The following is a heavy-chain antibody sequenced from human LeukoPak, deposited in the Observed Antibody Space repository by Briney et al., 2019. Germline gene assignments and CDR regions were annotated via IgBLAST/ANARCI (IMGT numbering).Heavy chain of an antibody. CDR2: IIPILGIA. J-gene: IGHJ6*02. CDR3: ATPRDIVATMPYYGMDA. V-gene: IGHV1-69*04. Sequence: SVKVSCKASGCTFSSYAISWVRQAPGQGLEWMGRIIPILGIANYAQKFQGRVTITADKSTSTAYMELSSLRSEDTAVYYCATPRDIVATMPYYGMDAWGQGTTVTVSS. CDR1: GCTFSSYA. D-gene: IGHD5-12*01.